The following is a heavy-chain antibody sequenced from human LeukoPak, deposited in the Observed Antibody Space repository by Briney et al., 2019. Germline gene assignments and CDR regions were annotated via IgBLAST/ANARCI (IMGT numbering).Heavy chain of an antibody. CDR3: AKYVAADYYYYMDV. Sequence: GGPLRLSCGASGFTFSNYWMHWVRGAPGKGRVWFSRMNSDGINTRCADSMNGRFTISRDNDQHTLHLQMNSLSAGDTALYYCAKYVAADYYYYMDVWGKGPTVTVSS. CDR2: MNSDGINT. J-gene: IGHJ6*03. CDR1: GFTFSNYW. D-gene: IGHD6-13*01. V-gene: IGHV3-74*01.